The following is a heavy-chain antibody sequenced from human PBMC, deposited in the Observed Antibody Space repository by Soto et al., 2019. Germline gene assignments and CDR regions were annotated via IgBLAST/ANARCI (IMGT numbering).Heavy chain of an antibody. CDR1: GFTFSSYW. CDR3: ARVEYYDYIWGSYRISPNVDY. Sequence: EVQLVESGGGLVQPGGSLRLSCAASGFTFSSYWMSWVRQAPGKGLEWVANIKQDGSEKYYVDSVKGRFTISRDNAKNSLYLQMNSLRAEDTAVYYCARVEYYDYIWGSYRISPNVDYWGQGTLVTVSS. V-gene: IGHV3-7*01. D-gene: IGHD3-16*02. CDR2: IKQDGSEK. J-gene: IGHJ4*02.